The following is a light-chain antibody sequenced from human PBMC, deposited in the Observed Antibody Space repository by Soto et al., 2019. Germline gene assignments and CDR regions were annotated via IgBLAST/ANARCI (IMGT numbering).Light chain of an antibody. J-gene: IGLJ1*01. CDR1: SSNIGAGYN. V-gene: IGLV1-40*01. CDR2: DNS. Sequence: PGQRVTVSCTGSSSNIGAGYNVHWYQQLPGTAPKLLIYDNSNRPSGVPDRFSGSKSGTSASLAISGLQAEDEADYYCQSYDSSLSGYVFGTGTKVTVL. CDR3: QSYDSSLSGYV.